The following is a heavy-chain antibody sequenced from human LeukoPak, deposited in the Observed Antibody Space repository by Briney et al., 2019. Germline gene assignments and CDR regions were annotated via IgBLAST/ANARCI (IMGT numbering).Heavy chain of an antibody. CDR2: IYWNDDK. D-gene: IGHD5-12*01. CDR1: GFSLSTNGVG. Sequence: SGPTLVKPTQTLTLTCTFSGFSLSTNGVGVGWIRQPPGKALEWLGFIYWNDDKRYSPSLKSRLTITKDTSKNQVVLTMTNMDPVDTATYYCARIIVGSGYVLFDYWGQGTLVTVSS. CDR3: ARIIVGSGYVLFDY. V-gene: IGHV2-5*01. J-gene: IGHJ4*02.